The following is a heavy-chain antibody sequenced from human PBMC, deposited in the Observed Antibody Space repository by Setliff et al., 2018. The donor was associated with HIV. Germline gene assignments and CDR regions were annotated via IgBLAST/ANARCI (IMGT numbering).Heavy chain of an antibody. CDR2: ISSGSSTI. V-gene: IGHV3-48*01. D-gene: IGHD6-19*01. CDR1: GFTFSRYS. J-gene: IGHJ6*03. Sequence: PGGSLRLSCAASGFTFSRYSMNWVRQAPGKGLEWVSHISSGSSTIYYADSVKGRFTISRDNSKNTLYLQMNSLRAEDTAVYYCAKGRYSSGANYYYYYMDVWGKGTTVTVSS. CDR3: AKGRYSSGANYYYYYMDV.